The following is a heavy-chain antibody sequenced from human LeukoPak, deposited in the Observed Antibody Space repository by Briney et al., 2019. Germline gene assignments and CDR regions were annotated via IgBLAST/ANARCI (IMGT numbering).Heavy chain of an antibody. V-gene: IGHV3-11*01. J-gene: IGHJ3*02. CDR3: ARGEYLVGATLAFDI. Sequence: PGGSLRLSCAASGFTFSDYYMSWIRQAPGRGLEWISYISSSSGGTIYYTDSVKGRFTISRDNAKNSLYLQMNSLRADDTAVYYCARGEYLVGATLAFDIWGPGTMVTVSS. CDR2: ISSSSGGTI. CDR1: GFTFSDYY. D-gene: IGHD1-26*01.